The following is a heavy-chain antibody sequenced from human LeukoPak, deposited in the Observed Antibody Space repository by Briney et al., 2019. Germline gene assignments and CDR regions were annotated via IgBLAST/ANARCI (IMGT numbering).Heavy chain of an antibody. CDR2: VSPIFGTA. Sequence: ASVKVSCKASGGTFSSYAISWVRQAPGQGLEWMGGVSPIFGTANYAQQFQGRVTITSDKSTSTAYMEMSSLGAEGTAVYYCARSKRRITMIGDAFDIWGQGTMVTVSS. CDR3: ARSKRRITMIGDAFDI. CDR1: GGTFSSYA. V-gene: IGHV1-69*06. D-gene: IGHD3-22*01. J-gene: IGHJ3*02.